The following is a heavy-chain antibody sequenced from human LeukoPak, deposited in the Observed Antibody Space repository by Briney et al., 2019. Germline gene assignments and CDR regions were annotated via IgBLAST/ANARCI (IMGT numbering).Heavy chain of an antibody. CDR1: RFIVSNNY. Sequence: PGGSLRLSCVASRFIVSNNYMNRVRQAPGKGLEWVSVLYNAGSTYYADSVKGRFTISRDNSKNTLYLQMYSLRAEDTAVYYCASLKGLFDYFDYWGQGILVTVYS. CDR3: ASLKGLFDYFDY. V-gene: IGHV3-53*01. D-gene: IGHD3-22*01. J-gene: IGHJ4*02. CDR2: LYNAGST.